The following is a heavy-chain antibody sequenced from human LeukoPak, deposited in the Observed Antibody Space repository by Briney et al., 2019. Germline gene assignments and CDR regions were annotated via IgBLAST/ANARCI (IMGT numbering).Heavy chain of an antibody. CDR3: ASLSDQAAFDI. J-gene: IGHJ3*02. D-gene: IGHD2/OR15-2a*01. CDR2: IYYSGST. Sequence: SETLSLTCTVSGGSIGRSSYYWGWIRQPPGKGLEWIGSIYYSGSTSYNPSLKSRVTISVDTSKNQFSLKLSSVTAADTAVYYCASLSDQAAFDIWGQGTMVTVSS. CDR1: GGSIGRSSYY. V-gene: IGHV4-39*07.